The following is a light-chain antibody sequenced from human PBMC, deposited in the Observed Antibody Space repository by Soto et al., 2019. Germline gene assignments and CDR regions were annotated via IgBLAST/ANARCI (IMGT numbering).Light chain of an antibody. CDR1: SRDIGAYNY. Sequence: QSALTQPASVSGSPGQSITISCTGTSRDIGAYNYVSWYQQHPGEVPKLMIYDVSNRPSGISHRFSGSKSGNTASLTISGLQAEDEADYYCNSQTGVGTRLVFGGGTKLTVL. CDR2: DVS. V-gene: IGLV2-14*03. J-gene: IGLJ2*01. CDR3: NSQTGVGTRLV.